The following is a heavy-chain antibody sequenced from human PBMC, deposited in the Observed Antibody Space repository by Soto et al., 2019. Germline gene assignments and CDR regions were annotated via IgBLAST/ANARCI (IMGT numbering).Heavy chain of an antibody. V-gene: IGHV3-30*18. D-gene: IGHD7-27*01. CDR1: GFTFSSYG. J-gene: IGHJ6*02. Sequence: QVQLVESGGGVVQPGRSLRLSCAASGFTFSSYGVHWVRQAPGKGLEWVAVISYDGSNKYYADSVKGRFTISRDNSKNTLYLQMNSLRAEDTAVYYCAKDLLGPGRAYGMDVWGQGTTVTVSS. CDR2: ISYDGSNK. CDR3: AKDLLGPGRAYGMDV.